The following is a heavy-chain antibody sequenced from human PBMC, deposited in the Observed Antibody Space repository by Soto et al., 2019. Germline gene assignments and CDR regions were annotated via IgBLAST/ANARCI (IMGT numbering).Heavy chain of an antibody. Sequence: SETLSLTFTVSGGSISSYYWSWIRQPPGKGLEWIGYIYYSGSTNYNPSLKSRVTISVDTSKNQFSLKLSSVTAADTAVYYCARLQKGYYFDYWGQGTLVTVSS. J-gene: IGHJ4*02. CDR2: IYYSGST. CDR1: GGSISSYY. CDR3: ARLQKGYYFDY. V-gene: IGHV4-59*08.